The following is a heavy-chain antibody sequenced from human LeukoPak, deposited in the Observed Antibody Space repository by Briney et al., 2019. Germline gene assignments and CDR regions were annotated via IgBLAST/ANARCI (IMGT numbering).Heavy chain of an antibody. D-gene: IGHD2-15*01. Sequence: QPGGSLRLSCAASGFTFSSHWMSWVRQAPGKGLEWVANINQDGSEKYYVDSVRGRFTISRDNAKNSLYLQMNSLRVEDTAVYYCAGDHVVDGLVFDYWGQGALVTVSS. CDR2: INQDGSEK. J-gene: IGHJ4*02. CDR3: AGDHVVDGLVFDY. V-gene: IGHV3-7*01. CDR1: GFTFSSHW.